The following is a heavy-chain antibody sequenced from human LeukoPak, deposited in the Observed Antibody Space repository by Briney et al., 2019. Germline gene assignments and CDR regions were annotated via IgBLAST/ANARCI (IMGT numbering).Heavy chain of an antibody. CDR3: ARGAGYNYPYYFDH. D-gene: IGHD5-24*01. CDR2: IYGGGNI. CDR1: GFTVSSNY. V-gene: IGHV3-53*01. Sequence: GGSLRLSCAASGFTVSSNYMNWVRQAPGKGLEWVSVIYGGGNIYYADSVKGRFTISRDNSKNTLYLQMNSLRAEDTAVYYCARGAGYNYPYYFDHWGQGTLVTVSS. J-gene: IGHJ4*02.